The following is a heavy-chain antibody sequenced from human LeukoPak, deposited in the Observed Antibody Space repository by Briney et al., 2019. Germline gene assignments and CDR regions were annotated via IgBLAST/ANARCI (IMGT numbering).Heavy chain of an antibody. CDR2: IYTSGST. D-gene: IGHD3-22*01. CDR3: ASSGGDYYDSSGSDY. J-gene: IGHJ4*02. V-gene: IGHV4-4*07. Sequence: SETLSLTXTVSGGSISSYYWSWIRQPAGKGLEWIGRIYTSGSTNYNPSLKSRVTMSVDTSKNQFSLKLSSVTAADTAVYYCASSGGDYYDSSGSDYWGQGTLVTVSS. CDR1: GGSISSYY.